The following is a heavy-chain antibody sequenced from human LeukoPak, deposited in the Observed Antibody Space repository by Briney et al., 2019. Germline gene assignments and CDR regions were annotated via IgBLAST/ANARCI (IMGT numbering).Heavy chain of an antibody. CDR1: GGSISSSSYY. J-gene: IGHJ3*02. D-gene: IGHD3-3*01. CDR2: IYYSGST. V-gene: IGHV4-39*01. Sequence: SETLSLTCTVSGGSISSSSYYWGWIRQPPGKGLEWIGSIYYSGSTYYNPSLKSRVTISVDTSKNQFSLKLSSVTAADTAVYYCARHKSRLTIFGDDAFDIWGQGTMVTVSS. CDR3: ARHKSRLTIFGDDAFDI.